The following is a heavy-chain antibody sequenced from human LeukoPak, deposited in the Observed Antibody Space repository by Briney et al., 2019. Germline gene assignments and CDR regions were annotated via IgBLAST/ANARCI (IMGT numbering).Heavy chain of an antibody. CDR3: AQGLRTLFQ. J-gene: IGHJ4*02. CDR2: ITVSGLTT. CDR1: GFTLGIYA. V-gene: IGHV3-23*01. Sequence: GGSLRLSGAVSGFTLGIYAITSVRQAPGKGLECVSSITVSGLTTYYADSVKGRFAISRDNSKCTLFLQMNSLRAEDSAVYYCAQGLRTLFQWGPGTLVTVSS.